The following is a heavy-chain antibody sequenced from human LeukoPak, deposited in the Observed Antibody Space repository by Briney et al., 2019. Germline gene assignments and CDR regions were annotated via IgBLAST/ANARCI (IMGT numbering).Heavy chain of an antibody. CDR1: GYTFTANY. CDR3: ARDHCTDGGCYESHYFGMDV. CDR2: INPKNGGV. J-gene: IGHJ6*02. Sequence: EASVKLSCKASGYTFTANYMHWVQQAPGQGLEWMGWINPKNGGVEYAQKYQGRVTMTRDTSISTAYMELSSLRSDDTAMYFCARDHCTDGGCYESHYFGMDVWGQGTTVTVS. V-gene: IGHV1-2*02. D-gene: IGHD2-21*02.